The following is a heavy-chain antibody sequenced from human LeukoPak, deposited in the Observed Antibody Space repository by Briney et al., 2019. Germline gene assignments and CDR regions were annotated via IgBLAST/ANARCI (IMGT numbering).Heavy chain of an antibody. V-gene: IGHV4-4*07. D-gene: IGHD6-13*01. Sequence: SETLSLTCAVYGGSFSGYYWSWIRQPAGKGLEWIGRIYTSGSTNYNPSLKSRVTMSVDTSKNQFSLKLSSVTAADTAVYYCARDRGAAARDWGQGTLVTVSS. CDR1: GGSFSGYY. J-gene: IGHJ4*02. CDR2: IYTSGST. CDR3: ARDRGAAARD.